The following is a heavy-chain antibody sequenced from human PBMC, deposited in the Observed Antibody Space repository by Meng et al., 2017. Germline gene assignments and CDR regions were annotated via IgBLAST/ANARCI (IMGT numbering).Heavy chain of an antibody. Sequence: SVKVSCKASGYTFTGYYMHWVRQAPGQGLGWMGWINPNSGGTNYAQKFQGRVTMTRDTSISTAYMELSRLRSDDTAVYYCARVVAVAGTVDYWGQGTLVTVSS. J-gene: IGHJ4*02. V-gene: IGHV1-2*02. D-gene: IGHD6-19*01. CDR1: GYTFTGYY. CDR2: INPNSGGT. CDR3: ARVVAVAGTVDY.